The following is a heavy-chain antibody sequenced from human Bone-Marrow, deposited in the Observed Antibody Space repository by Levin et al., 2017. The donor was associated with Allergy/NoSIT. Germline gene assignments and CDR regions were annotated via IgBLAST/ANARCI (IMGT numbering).Heavy chain of an antibody. Sequence: PGGSLRLSCEASGFTFSDAWMSGVRQAPGMGLEWVGRMKSKTDGGTSAYAAPVQGRFTISRDASKNKRYLQMDGLKTEDTAVYYCTTDYGNRWQWHDSWGQGTLVTVSS. CDR2: MKSKTDGGTS. J-gene: IGHJ5*01. V-gene: IGHV3-15*01. D-gene: IGHD6-19*01. CDR1: GFTFSDAW. CDR3: TTDYGNRWQWHDS.